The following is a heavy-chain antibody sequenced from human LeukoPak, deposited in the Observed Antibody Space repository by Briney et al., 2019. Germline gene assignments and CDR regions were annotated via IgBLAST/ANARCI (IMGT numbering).Heavy chain of an antibody. CDR3: ARAPREYYDILTGYYRGGSDY. CDR1: GYTFTSYD. Sequence: ASVKVSCKASGYTFTSYDINWVRQATGQGLEWMGWMNPNSGNTGHAQKFQGRVTITADKSTSTAYMELSSLRSEDTAVYYCARAPREYYDILTGYYRGGSDYWGQGTLVTVSS. V-gene: IGHV1-8*03. J-gene: IGHJ4*02. D-gene: IGHD3-9*01. CDR2: MNPNSGNT.